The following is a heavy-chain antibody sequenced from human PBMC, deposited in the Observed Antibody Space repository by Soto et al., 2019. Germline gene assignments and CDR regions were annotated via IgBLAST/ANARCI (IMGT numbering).Heavy chain of an antibody. CDR1: GYSFTSYW. CDR2: IYPGDSDT. CDR3: ARIGDYGDYGDNYYYYGMDV. Sequence: GESLKISCKGSGYSFTSYWIGWVRQMPGKGLEWMGIIYPGDSDTRYSPSFQGQVTISADKSISTAYLQWSSLKASDTAMYYCARIGDYGDYGDNYYYYGMDVRGQGTTVTVSS. V-gene: IGHV5-51*01. J-gene: IGHJ6*02. D-gene: IGHD4-17*01.